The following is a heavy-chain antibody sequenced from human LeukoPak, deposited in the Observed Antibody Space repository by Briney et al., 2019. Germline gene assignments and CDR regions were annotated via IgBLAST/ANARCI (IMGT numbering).Heavy chain of an antibody. CDR1: GGSFSGYY. CDR3: ARRLAAAKGGRYYYYYYGMDV. J-gene: IGHJ6*02. D-gene: IGHD6-13*01. Sequence: RPSETLSLTCAVYGGSFSGYYWSWIRQPPGKGLEWIGEINHSGSTNYNPSLKSRVTISVETSKNQFSLKLSPVTAAETAVYYCARRLAAAKGGRYYYYYYGMDVWGQGTTVTVSS. V-gene: IGHV4-34*01. CDR2: INHSGST.